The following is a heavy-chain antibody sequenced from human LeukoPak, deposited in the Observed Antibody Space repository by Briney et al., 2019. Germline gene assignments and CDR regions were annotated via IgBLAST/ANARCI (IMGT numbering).Heavy chain of an antibody. CDR1: GGSISSSSYY. Sequence: SETLSLTCTVSGGSISSSSYYWGWIRQPPGKGLEWIGSIYYSGSTYYNPSLKSRVTISVDTSKNQFSLKLSSVTAADTAVYYCAREDSGFDYWGQGTLVTVSS. CDR3: AREDSGFDY. V-gene: IGHV4-39*07. J-gene: IGHJ4*02. CDR2: IYYSGST. D-gene: IGHD2-15*01.